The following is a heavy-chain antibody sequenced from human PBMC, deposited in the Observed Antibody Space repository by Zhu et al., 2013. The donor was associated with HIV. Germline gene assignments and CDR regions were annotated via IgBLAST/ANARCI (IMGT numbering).Heavy chain of an antibody. CDR3: ARETVVVLGALDS. CDR1: GYSFTNYY. V-gene: IGHV1-46*01. Sequence: QVQLVQSGAEVTKPGASVKVSCKASGYSFTNYYVHWVRQAPGQGLEWMGIINPSGGGTNYAEKFQGRITVTRDTSTSTVSMELSSLRSDDTAVYFCARETVVVLGALDSWGQGTMVTVFS. CDR2: INPSGGGT. D-gene: IGHD3-22*01. J-gene: IGHJ3*02.